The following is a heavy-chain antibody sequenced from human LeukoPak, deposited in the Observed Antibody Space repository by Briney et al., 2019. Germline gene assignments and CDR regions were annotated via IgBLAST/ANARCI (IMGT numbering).Heavy chain of an antibody. J-gene: IGHJ3*02. Sequence: PGGSLRLSCAASGFTVSSNYMSWVRQAPGKGLEWVSVIYSGGSTYYADSVKGRFTISRDNSKNTLYLQMNSLRAEDTAVYYCARWAYGDYNGPDAFDIWGQGTMVTVSS. CDR3: ARWAYGDYNGPDAFDI. CDR2: IYSGGST. D-gene: IGHD4-17*01. CDR1: GFTVSSNY. V-gene: IGHV3-66*01.